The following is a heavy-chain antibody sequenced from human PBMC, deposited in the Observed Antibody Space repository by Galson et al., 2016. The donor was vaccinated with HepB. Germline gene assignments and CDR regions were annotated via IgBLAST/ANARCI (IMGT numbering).Heavy chain of an antibody. CDR2: ISGSGGAT. V-gene: IGHV3-23*01. D-gene: IGHD3-9*01. Sequence: SLRLTCAGSGFIFSTYAITWVRQAPGKGLEWVSSISGSGGATYYTESRKGRFTISRDNSKNTLYLQMNSLRAEDTAVYYCARDQGVLRHFNWLTYDAFDMWGQGTMVTVSS. J-gene: IGHJ3*02. CDR1: GFIFSTYA. CDR3: ARDQGVLRHFNWLTYDAFDM.